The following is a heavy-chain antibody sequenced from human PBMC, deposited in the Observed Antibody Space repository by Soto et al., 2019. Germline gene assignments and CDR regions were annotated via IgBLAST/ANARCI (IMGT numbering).Heavy chain of an antibody. CDR1: GFTLSSYW. D-gene: IGHD6-19*01. V-gene: IGHV3-7*04. CDR3: VRAGSTGWKFDY. J-gene: IGHJ4*02. Sequence: PVGSLRLSCEASGFTLSSYWMSWIRQAPGKGLEWVANTRQDGGQSYLVDSVQGRFTISRDNAKNSVYLQMNSLEAEDTAVYYGVRAGSTGWKFDYWGQRSLITVSS. CDR2: TRQDGGQS.